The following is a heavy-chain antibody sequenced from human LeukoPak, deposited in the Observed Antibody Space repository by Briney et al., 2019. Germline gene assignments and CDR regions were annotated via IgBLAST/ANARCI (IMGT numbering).Heavy chain of an antibody. J-gene: IGHJ4*01. D-gene: IGHD2-15*01. CDR1: GFTLSSHW. CDR3: ARDRYCSV. V-gene: IGHV3-30*02. CDR2: IRYDGSNK. Sequence: PGGSLRLSCEASGFTLSSHWMHWVRQAPGKGLEWVAFIRYDGSNKYYADSVKGRFTISRDNSKNTLYLQMNSLRAEDTAVYYCARDRYCSVWGHGTLVTVSS.